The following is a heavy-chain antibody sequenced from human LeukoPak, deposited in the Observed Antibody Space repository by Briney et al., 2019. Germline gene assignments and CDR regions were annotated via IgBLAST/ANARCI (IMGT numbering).Heavy chain of an antibody. J-gene: IGHJ5*02. CDR3: ARAPGYCSGGSCYSGHNWFDP. CDR1: GGSISSYY. Sequence: SETLSLTCIVSGGSISSYYWSWIRQPAGKGLEWIGRIYTSGSTNYNPSLKSRVTISVDTSKNQFSLKLSSVTAADTAVYYCARAPGYCSGGSCYSGHNWFDPWGQGTLVTVSS. V-gene: IGHV4-4*07. D-gene: IGHD2-15*01. CDR2: IYTSGST.